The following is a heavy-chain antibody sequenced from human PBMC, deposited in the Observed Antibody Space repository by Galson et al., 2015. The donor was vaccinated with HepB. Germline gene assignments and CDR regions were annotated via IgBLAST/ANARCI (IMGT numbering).Heavy chain of an antibody. CDR3: TREAHIAVAVPDY. CDR2: TWHDGTNK. Sequence: SLRLSCAASGFTFSRHGMHWVRQAPGKGLEWVALTWHDGTNKYYADSVKGRFTISRDNSKNTLYLQMNSLRAEDTAVYYCTREAHIAVAVPDYWGQGTLVTVSS. V-gene: IGHV3-33*01. J-gene: IGHJ4*02. D-gene: IGHD6-19*01. CDR1: GFTFSRHG.